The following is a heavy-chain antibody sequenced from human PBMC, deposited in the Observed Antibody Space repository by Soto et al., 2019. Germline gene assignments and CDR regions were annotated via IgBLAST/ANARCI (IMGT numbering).Heavy chain of an antibody. Sequence: ASVKVSCKASGGTFSSYAISWVRQAPGQGLEWMGGIIPIFGTANYAQKFQGRVTITADESTSTAYMELSSLRSEDTAVYYCARDLTNGDTSDYWGQGTLVTVSS. D-gene: IGHD2-2*02. CDR3: ARDLTNGDTSDY. CDR1: GGTFSSYA. J-gene: IGHJ4*02. CDR2: IIPIFGTA. V-gene: IGHV1-69*13.